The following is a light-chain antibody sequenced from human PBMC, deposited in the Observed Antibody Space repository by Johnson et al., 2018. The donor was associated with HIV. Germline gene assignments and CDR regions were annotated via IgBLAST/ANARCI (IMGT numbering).Light chain of an antibody. CDR3: VTWDSSLSAYV. J-gene: IGLJ1*01. CDR2: ENN. V-gene: IGLV1-51*02. CDR1: NSNIGNNF. Sequence: QSVLSQPPSVSAAPGQKVTISCSGSNSNIGNNFVSWYQQFPGTAPRLLIYENNKRPSGIADRFSGSKSGTSATLGITGLQTWDEADYYCVTWDSSLSAYVFGTGTKVTAL.